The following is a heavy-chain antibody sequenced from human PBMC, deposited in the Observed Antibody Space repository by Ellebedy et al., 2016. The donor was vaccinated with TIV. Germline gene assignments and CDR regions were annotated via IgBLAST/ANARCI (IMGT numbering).Heavy chain of an antibody. J-gene: IGHJ4*02. V-gene: IGHV3-66*01. CDR3: AGYTSVGDNRGHY. Sequence: PGGSLRLSCAASGFSVRSNYMSWVRQAPGTGLEWVSVIYRGGTTYHADSVKGRFIIARDDSKNTMSLQMNSLRPEDTGIYYCAGYTSVGDNRGHYWGQGTQVTVSS. CDR2: IYRGGTT. CDR1: GFSVRSNY. D-gene: IGHD6-19*01.